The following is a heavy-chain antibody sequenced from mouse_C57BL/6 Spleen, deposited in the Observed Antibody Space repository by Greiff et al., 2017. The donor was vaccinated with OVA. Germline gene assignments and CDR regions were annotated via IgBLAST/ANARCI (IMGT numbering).Heavy chain of an antibody. D-gene: IGHD2-4*01. CDR3: ARGDDYDHFDY. Sequence: EVKLMESGGGLVKPGGSLKLSCAASGFTFSDYGMHWVRQAPEKGLEWVAYISSGSSTIYYADTVKGRCTITRDNAKNTLFLQMTSLRSEDTAMYYCARGDDYDHFDYWGQGTTLTVSS. CDR1: GFTFSDYG. J-gene: IGHJ2*01. CDR2: ISSGSSTI. V-gene: IGHV5-17*01.